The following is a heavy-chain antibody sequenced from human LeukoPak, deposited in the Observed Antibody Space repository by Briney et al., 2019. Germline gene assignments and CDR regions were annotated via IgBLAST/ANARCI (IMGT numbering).Heavy chain of an antibody. CDR2: ISGSGGST. J-gene: IGHJ4*02. CDR3: AKAIAAAGTGATTLDY. D-gene: IGHD6-13*01. V-gene: IGHV3-23*01. CDR1: GFTFSSYA. Sequence: GGSLRLSCAASGFTFSSYAMSWVRQAPGKGLEWVSAISGSGGSTYYADSVKGRFTISRDNSKNTLYLQMNSLRAEDTAVYYCAKAIAAAGTGATTLDYWGQGTLVTVSS.